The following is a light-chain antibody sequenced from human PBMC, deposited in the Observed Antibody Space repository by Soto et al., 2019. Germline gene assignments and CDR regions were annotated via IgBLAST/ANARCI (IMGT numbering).Light chain of an antibody. CDR1: RNINRK. J-gene: IGKJ4*01. Sequence: EIVMTQSPATLSVSPGERATLSCRASRNINRKLAWYQQKPGQAPRLLISGASTRATGIPARFSGSGSGTAFTLTISSLQSEDFAVYYCPQYYDYPPLIFGGGTKVEIK. CDR2: GAS. CDR3: PQYYDYPPLI. V-gene: IGKV3-15*01.